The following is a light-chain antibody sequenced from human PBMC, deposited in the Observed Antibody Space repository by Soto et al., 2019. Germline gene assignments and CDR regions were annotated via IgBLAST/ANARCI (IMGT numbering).Light chain of an antibody. V-gene: IGLV1-51*01. Sequence: QSVLTQPPSGSAAPGEEGTISCSGSSSNIGSFYVSWYQHLPVTAPNLLIYDSNKRPSGIPDRFSGSKSGTSATLGITGLQTGDEADYYCSSYTSRSTLDYVFGSGTKVTVL. CDR3: SSYTSRSTLDYV. J-gene: IGLJ1*01. CDR1: SSNIGSFY. CDR2: DSN.